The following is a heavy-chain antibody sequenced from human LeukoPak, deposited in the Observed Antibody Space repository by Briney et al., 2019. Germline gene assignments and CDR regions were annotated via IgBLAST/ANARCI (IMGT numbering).Heavy chain of an antibody. CDR3: ARVWYSSGWYEYYFDY. D-gene: IGHD6-19*01. Sequence: SETLSLTCTGSAGSISSYYWSWIRQPPGKGREWIGYTYYSGSTNYNPSLNSRVTISVDTSKNQFSLKLSSVTAADTAVYYCARVWYSSGWYEYYFDYWGQGTLVTVSS. J-gene: IGHJ4*02. CDR2: TYYSGST. V-gene: IGHV4-59*01. CDR1: AGSISSYY.